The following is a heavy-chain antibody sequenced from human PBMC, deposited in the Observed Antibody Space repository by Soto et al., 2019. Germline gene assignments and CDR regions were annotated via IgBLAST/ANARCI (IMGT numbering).Heavy chain of an antibody. CDR3: ARRAYYYDSSGYVDY. CDR2: IKQDGSEK. CDR1: GFTFSNYW. Sequence: GGSLRLSCEVSGFTFSNYWMSWVRQAPGKGLEWVANIKQDGSEKYYVDSVKGRFTISRDNAKNSLYLQMNSLRAEDTAVYYCARRAYYYDSSGYVDYWGQGTLVTVSS. V-gene: IGHV3-7*05. D-gene: IGHD3-22*01. J-gene: IGHJ4*02.